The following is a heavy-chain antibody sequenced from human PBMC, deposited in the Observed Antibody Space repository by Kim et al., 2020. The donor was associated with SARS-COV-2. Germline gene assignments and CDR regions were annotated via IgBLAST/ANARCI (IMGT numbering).Heavy chain of an antibody. D-gene: IGHD1-26*01. V-gene: IGHV4-59*01. Sequence: SETLSLTCTVSGGSISSYYWSWIRQPPGKGLEWIGYIYYSGSTNYNPYLKSRVTISVDTSKNQFYLKLSSVTAADTAVCYCARDSVGATTPSYYYYGMDVWGQGTTVTVSS. CDR3: ARDSVGATTPSYYYYGMDV. CDR2: IYYSGST. J-gene: IGHJ6*02. CDR1: GGSISSYY.